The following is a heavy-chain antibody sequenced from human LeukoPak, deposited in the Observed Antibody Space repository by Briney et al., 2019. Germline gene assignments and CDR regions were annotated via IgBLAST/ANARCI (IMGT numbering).Heavy chain of an antibody. CDR1: GFTFSSYS. D-gene: IGHD1-20*01. CDR3: ARTYNWNVMYYFDY. V-gene: IGHV3-21*01. J-gene: IGHJ4*02. CDR2: ISSSSSYI. Sequence: PGGSLRLSCAASGFTFSSYSMNWVRQAPGKGLEWVSSISSSSSYIYYADSVKGRFTISRDNAKNSLYLQMNSLRAEDMAVYYCARTYNWNVMYYFDYWGQGTLVTVSS.